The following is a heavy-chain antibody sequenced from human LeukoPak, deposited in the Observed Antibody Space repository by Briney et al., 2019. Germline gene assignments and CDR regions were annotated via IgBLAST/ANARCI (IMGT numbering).Heavy chain of an antibody. Sequence: PSETLSLTCAVYGGSFSGYYWSWIRQPPGKGLEWIGEINHSGSTNYNPSLKSRVTISVDTSKNQFSLKPSSVTAADTAVYYCARSYSYGPFLPYWGQGTLVTVSS. CDR1: GGSFSGYY. D-gene: IGHD5-18*01. V-gene: IGHV4-34*01. CDR3: ARSYSYGPFLPY. CDR2: INHSGST. J-gene: IGHJ4*02.